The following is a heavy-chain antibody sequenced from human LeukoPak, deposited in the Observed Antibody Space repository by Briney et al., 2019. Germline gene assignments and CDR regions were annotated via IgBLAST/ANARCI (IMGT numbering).Heavy chain of an antibody. Sequence: PSETLSLTCAVYGGSFSGYYWSWIRQPPGKGLEWIGEINHSGSTNYNPSLKSRVTISVDTSKNQFSLKLSSVTAADTAVYYCAREGSEADYWGQGTLVTVSS. D-gene: IGHD6-25*01. V-gene: IGHV4-34*01. CDR2: INHSGST. CDR1: GGSFSGYY. J-gene: IGHJ4*02. CDR3: AREGSEADY.